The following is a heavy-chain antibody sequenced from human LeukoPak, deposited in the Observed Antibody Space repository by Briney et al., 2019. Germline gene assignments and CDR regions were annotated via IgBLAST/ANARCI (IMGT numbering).Heavy chain of an antibody. Sequence: PGGSLRLSCAASGFTFSSYAMSWVRQAPGKGLEWVSAISGSGGSTYYADSVKGRFTISRDNSKNTLYLQMNSLRAEDTAVYYCAKDPRLLWLGELLEYYFDYWGQGTLVTVSS. J-gene: IGHJ4*02. CDR2: ISGSGGST. D-gene: IGHD3-10*01. CDR1: GFTFSSYA. V-gene: IGHV3-23*01. CDR3: AKDPRLLWLGELLEYYFDY.